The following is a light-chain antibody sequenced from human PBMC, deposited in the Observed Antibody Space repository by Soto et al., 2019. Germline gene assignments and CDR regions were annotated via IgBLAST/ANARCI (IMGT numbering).Light chain of an antibody. V-gene: IGKV1-33*01. J-gene: IGKJ5*01. Sequence: DIQMTQSPSSLSASVGDRVTITCQASQDISNYLNWYQQKPGKATKLLIYDASNLETGVPSRFSGSGSGTDFTFTISSLQPEDIATYCCQQYDNPPITCGQGTRLEIK. CDR2: DAS. CDR3: QQYDNPPIT. CDR1: QDISNY.